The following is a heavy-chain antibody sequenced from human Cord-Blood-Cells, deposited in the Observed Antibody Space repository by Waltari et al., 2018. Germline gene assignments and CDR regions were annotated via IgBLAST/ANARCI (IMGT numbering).Heavy chain of an antibody. CDR2: IKQDGSEK. Sequence: EVQLVESGGGLVQPGGSLRLSCAASGFPFSSYWMRWVRQAPGKGLEWVANIKQDGSEKYYVDSVKGRFTISRDNAKNSLYPQMNSLRAEDTAVYYCASVFFDWLLCYWGQGTLVTVSS. V-gene: IGHV3-7*01. CDR1: GFPFSSYW. CDR3: ASVFFDWLLCY. J-gene: IGHJ4*02. D-gene: IGHD3-9*01.